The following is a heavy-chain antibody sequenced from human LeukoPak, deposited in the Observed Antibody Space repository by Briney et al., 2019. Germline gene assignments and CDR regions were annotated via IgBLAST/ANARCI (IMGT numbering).Heavy chain of an antibody. CDR3: ARWASIAARPGWFDP. J-gene: IGHJ5*02. CDR1: GGSFSGYY. V-gene: IGHV4-34*01. Sequence: SETLSLTCAVYGGSFSGYYWSWTRQPPGKGLEWIGEINHSGSTNYNPSLKSRVTISVDTSKNQFSPKLSSVTAADTAVYYCARWASIAARPGWFDPWGQGTLVTVSS. CDR2: INHSGST. D-gene: IGHD6-6*01.